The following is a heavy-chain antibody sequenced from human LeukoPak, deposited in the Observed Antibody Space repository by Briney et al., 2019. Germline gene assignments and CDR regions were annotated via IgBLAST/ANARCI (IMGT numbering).Heavy chain of an antibody. CDR1: GGSFSGYY. J-gene: IGHJ4*02. V-gene: IGHV4-34*01. Sequence: SETLSLTCAVYGGSFSGYYWSWLRQPPGKGLEWIGEINHSGSTNYNPSLKSRVTISVDTSKNQFSLKLSSVTAADTAVYYCARRSYYYGSGSYYKREKYYFDYWGQGTLVTVSS. D-gene: IGHD3-10*01. CDR2: INHSGST. CDR3: ARRSYYYGSGSYYKREKYYFDY.